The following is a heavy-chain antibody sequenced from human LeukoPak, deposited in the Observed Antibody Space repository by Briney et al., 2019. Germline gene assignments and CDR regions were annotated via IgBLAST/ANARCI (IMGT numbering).Heavy chain of an antibody. CDR2: IYYSGST. CDR1: GGSISSSSYY. CDR3: ARNQRTIFGVVIIFMSQGWFDP. Sequence: SETLSLTCTVSGGSISSSSYYWGWIRQPPGKGLEWIGSIYYSGSTYYNPSLKSRVTISVDTSKNQFSLKLSSVTAADTAVYYCARNQRTIFGVVIIFMSQGWFDPWGQGTLVTVSS. J-gene: IGHJ5*02. D-gene: IGHD3-3*01. V-gene: IGHV4-39*01.